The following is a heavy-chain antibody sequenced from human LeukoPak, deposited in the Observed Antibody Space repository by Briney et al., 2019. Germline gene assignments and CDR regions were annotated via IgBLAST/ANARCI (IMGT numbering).Heavy chain of an antibody. CDR1: GGSISSYY. Sequence: SETLSLTCTVSGGSISSYYWSWVRQPPGRGLEWIGYIHYSGSTNYNPSLKSRVTISVDTSKNQFSLKLTSVTAADTAVYYCAREGQWLADWFDPWGQGTLVTVSS. V-gene: IGHV4-59*01. D-gene: IGHD6-19*01. CDR3: AREGQWLADWFDP. J-gene: IGHJ5*02. CDR2: IHYSGST.